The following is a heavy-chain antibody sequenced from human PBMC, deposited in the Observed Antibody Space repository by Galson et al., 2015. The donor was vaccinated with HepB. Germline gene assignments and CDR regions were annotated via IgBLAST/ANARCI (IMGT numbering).Heavy chain of an antibody. J-gene: IGHJ4*02. D-gene: IGHD4-11*01. CDR1: GFTFRSYW. CDR2: IKQDGSER. CDR3: TRGQTTSEY. Sequence: LRLSCAASGFTFRSYWMSWVRQAPGKGLEWVANIKQDGSERHYVDSVKGRFTISRDNARNSLYLQINSLRAEDTAVYYCTRGQTTSEYWGQGALVTVSS. V-gene: IGHV3-7*01.